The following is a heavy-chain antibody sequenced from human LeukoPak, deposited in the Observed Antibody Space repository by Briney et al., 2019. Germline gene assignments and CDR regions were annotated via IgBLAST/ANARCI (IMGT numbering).Heavy chain of an antibody. Sequence: PGGSLRLSCAASGFTFSGSAMHWVRQASGKGLEWVGRIRSKANSYATAYAASVKGRFTISRDDSKNTAYLQMNSLKTEDTAVYYCTSRTPTGGVVLDYWGQGTLVTVSS. CDR1: GFTFSGSA. CDR3: TSRTPTGGVVLDY. CDR2: IRSKANSYAT. V-gene: IGHV3-73*01. D-gene: IGHD1-1*01. J-gene: IGHJ4*02.